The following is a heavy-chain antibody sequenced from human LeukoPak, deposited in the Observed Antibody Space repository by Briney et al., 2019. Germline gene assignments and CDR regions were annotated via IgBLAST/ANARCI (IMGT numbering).Heavy chain of an antibody. CDR3: AKGYCSSTSCYTGGFYY. Sequence: GGSLRLSCAASGFTFDDYAMHWVRQAPGKGLGWVSGISWNSGSIGYADSVKGRFTISRDNAKNSLYLQMNSLRAGDTALYYCAKGYCSSTSCYTGGFYYWGQGTLVTVSS. V-gene: IGHV3-9*01. D-gene: IGHD2-2*02. J-gene: IGHJ4*02. CDR1: GFTFDDYA. CDR2: ISWNSGSI.